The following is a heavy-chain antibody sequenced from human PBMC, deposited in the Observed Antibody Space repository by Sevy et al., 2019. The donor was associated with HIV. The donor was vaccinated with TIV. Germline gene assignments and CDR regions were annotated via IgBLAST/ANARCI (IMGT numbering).Heavy chain of an antibody. Sequence: GESLKISCKGSGYSFTSHWIGWVRHMPGKGLEWMGIIFPDDSETRYSPSFQGQVTFSADKSINTAYLQWGSLKASDTAMYYCATSRSGYFDSGGYYIYWGQGTLVTVSS. J-gene: IGHJ4*02. CDR3: ATSRSGYFDSGGYYIY. D-gene: IGHD3-22*01. V-gene: IGHV5-51*01. CDR2: IFPDDSET. CDR1: GYSFTSHW.